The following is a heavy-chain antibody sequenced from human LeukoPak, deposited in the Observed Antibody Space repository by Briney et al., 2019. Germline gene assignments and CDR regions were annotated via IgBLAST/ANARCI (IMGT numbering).Heavy chain of an antibody. J-gene: IGHJ4*02. D-gene: IGHD6-19*01. CDR3: AKQGYNTGWVDY. CDR1: GFTFSTYA. CDR2: ITGSGGNT. Sequence: GGSLRLSCAASGFTFSTYAMTWVRQAPGQGLEWVSAITGSGGNTDYADSVKGRFTISRDNSKNTLYLQMNSLRAEETAVYYCAKQGYNTGWVDYWGQGTLVTVSS. V-gene: IGHV3-23*01.